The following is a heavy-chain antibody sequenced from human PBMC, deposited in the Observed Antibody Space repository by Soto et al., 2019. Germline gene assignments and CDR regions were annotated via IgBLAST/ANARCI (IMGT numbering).Heavy chain of an antibody. CDR3: ARLSLEYYDFWSGYSEDYYYYGMDV. CDR1: GGSISSYY. Sequence: PSETLSLTCTVSGGSISSYYWSWVRQPPGKGLEWIGYIYYSGSTNYNPSLKSRVTISVDTSKNQFSLKLSSVTAADTAVYYCARLSLEYYDFWSGYSEDYYYYGMDVWGQGTTVTVSS. D-gene: IGHD3-3*01. J-gene: IGHJ6*02. CDR2: IYYSGST. V-gene: IGHV4-59*01.